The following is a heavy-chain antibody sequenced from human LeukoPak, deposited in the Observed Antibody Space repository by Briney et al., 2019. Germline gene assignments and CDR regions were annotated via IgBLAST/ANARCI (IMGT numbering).Heavy chain of an antibody. J-gene: IGHJ4*02. Sequence: GGSLRLSCAASGFTFSSYSMNWVRQAPGKGLEWVSFISSSSTYIYYADSLKGRFTISRDNAKNSLYLQMNSLRSEDTAVYYCARDGVAELMSALDYWGQGILVTVSS. D-gene: IGHD1-26*01. CDR3: ARDGVAELMSALDY. V-gene: IGHV3-21*06. CDR2: ISSSSTYI. CDR1: GFTFSSYS.